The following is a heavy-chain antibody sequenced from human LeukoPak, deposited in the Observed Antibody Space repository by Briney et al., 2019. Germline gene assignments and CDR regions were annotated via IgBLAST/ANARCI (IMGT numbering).Heavy chain of an antibody. CDR1: GGSFSDYY. V-gene: IGHV4-34*01. CDR2: ISHSGNV. Sequence: SETLSLTCAAYGGSFSDYYWNWIRQFPGKGLEWIGEISHSGNVNCNPSLESRVTISMDTSNYQFSLKLSSVTAADTAVYYCARGSRLPLDYWGQGSLVTVSS. J-gene: IGHJ4*02. CDR3: ARGSRLPLDY. D-gene: IGHD4-11*01.